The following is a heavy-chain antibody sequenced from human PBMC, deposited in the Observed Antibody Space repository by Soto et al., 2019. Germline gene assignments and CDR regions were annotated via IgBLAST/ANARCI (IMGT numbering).Heavy chain of an antibody. CDR2: IYPGDSDT. D-gene: IGHD1-26*01. V-gene: IGHV5-51*01. CDR1: GYSFTNYA. Sequence: PGESLKISCKGSGYSFTNYAIGWVRQMPGKGLEWMGIIYPGDSDTRYSPSLQGQVTISVDKSINTAFLRWSSLKTSDTAIYYCARGGSSDYWGQGTLVTVSS. J-gene: IGHJ4*02. CDR3: ARGGSSDY.